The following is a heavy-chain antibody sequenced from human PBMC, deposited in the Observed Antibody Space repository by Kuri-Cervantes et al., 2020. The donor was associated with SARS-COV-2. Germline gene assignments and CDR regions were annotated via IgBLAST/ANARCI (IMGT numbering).Heavy chain of an antibody. CDR3: AKDTDSHWSGYYTGMGFDY. V-gene: IGHV3-73*01. Sequence: GESLKISCAASGFTFSGSAMHWVRQASGKGLEWVGRIRSKANSYATAYAAPVKGRFTISRDDSKNTLYLQMNSLRAEDTAVNYCAKDTDSHWSGYYTGMGFDYWGQGTLVTVSS. CDR1: GFTFSGSA. CDR2: IRSKANSYAT. J-gene: IGHJ4*02. D-gene: IGHD3-3*01.